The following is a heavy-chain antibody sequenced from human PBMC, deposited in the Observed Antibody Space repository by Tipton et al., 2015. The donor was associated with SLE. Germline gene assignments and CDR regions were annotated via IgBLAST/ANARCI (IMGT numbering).Heavy chain of an antibody. J-gene: IGHJ4*02. CDR3: GRGDYCTESKCPLDS. CDR1: GFTFSSYA. D-gene: IGHD2-8*02. CDR2: IWRDGSKE. Sequence: SLRLSCAASGFTFSSYAMHWVRQAPGKGLEWVALIWRDGSKEHYAESVKGRFTISRDNSKKTVYRQMNRLRAEDTALYYCGRGDYCTESKCPLDSWGQGTRVIVSS. V-gene: IGHV3-33*01.